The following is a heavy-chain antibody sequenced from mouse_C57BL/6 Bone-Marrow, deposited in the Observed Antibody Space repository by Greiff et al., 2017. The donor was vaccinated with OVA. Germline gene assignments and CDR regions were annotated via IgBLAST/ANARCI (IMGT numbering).Heavy chain of an antibody. J-gene: IGHJ1*03. CDR2: IWSGVST. CDR1: GFSLTSYG. V-gene: IGHV2-4*01. CDR3: AITYGSSYGYFDV. D-gene: IGHD1-1*01. Sequence: VNVVESGPGLVQPSQSLSITCTVSGFSLTSYGVHWVRQPPGKGLEWLGVIWSGVSTDYNAAFISRLSISQDNSKSQVFFKMNSLQADDTAIYYCAITYGSSYGYFDVWGTGTTVTVSS.